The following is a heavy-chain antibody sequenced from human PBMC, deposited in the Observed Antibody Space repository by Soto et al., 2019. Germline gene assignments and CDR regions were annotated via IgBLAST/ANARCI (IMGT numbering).Heavy chain of an antibody. CDR3: ARGPRRDYGDQPLAGRRYYYYYYGMDV. CDR1: GGSISSSSYY. J-gene: IGHJ6*02. Sequence: SETLSLTCTVSGGSISSSSYYWSWIRQPPGKGLEWIGHIYYSGSTKYNPSLKSRVTISLDTSKNQFSLTLSSVTAADTAVYYCARGPRRDYGDQPLAGRRYYYYYYGMDVWGQGTTVTVSS. D-gene: IGHD4-17*01. V-gene: IGHV4-61*05. CDR2: IYYSGST.